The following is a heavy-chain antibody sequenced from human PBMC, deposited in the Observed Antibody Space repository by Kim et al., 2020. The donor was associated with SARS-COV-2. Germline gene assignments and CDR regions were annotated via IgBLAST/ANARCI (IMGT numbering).Heavy chain of an antibody. CDR1: GGTFSSYA. CDR3: ARSRVDFWSGYSPNHYYYYGMDV. CDR2: IVPIFGTA. Sequence: SVKVSCKASGGTFSSYAISWVRQAPGQGLEWMGGIVPIFGTANYAQKFQGRVTITADESTSTAYMELSSLRSEDTAVYYCARSRVDFWSGYSPNHYYYYGMDVWGQGTTVTVSS. V-gene: IGHV1-69*13. J-gene: IGHJ6*02. D-gene: IGHD3-3*01.